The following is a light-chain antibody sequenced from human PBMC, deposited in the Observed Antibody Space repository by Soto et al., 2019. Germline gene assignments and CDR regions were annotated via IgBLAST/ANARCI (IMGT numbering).Light chain of an antibody. CDR2: AAS. CDR1: QDIAIY. CDR3: QQLRMYPST. Sequence: IQFTQSPSSLSASVGDRVTITCRASQDIAIYLAWYQQKPGEAPKLLIYAASTLYGGVPSRFSGSGSGTDFAVTITSLQAEDFATYYCQQLRMYPSTFGGGTKVEIK. J-gene: IGKJ4*01. V-gene: IGKV1-9*01.